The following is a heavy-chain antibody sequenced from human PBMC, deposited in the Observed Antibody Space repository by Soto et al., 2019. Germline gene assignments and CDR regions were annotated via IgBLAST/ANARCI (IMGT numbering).Heavy chain of an antibody. CDR3: ARDYDFSGWFDP. CDR1: GFTFSSYS. V-gene: IGHV3-21*01. CDR2: ISSSSSYI. Sequence: RLSCAASGFTFSSYSMNWVRQAPGKGLEWVSSISSSSSYIYYADSVKGRLTISRDNAKNSLYLQMNSLRAEDTAVYYCARDYDFSGWFDPWGQGPLVTVSS. D-gene: IGHD3-3*01. J-gene: IGHJ5*02.